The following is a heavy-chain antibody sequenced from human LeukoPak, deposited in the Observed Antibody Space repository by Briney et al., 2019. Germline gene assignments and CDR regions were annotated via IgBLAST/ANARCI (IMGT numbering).Heavy chain of an antibody. CDR1: GGTFSSYA. J-gene: IGHJ4*02. V-gene: IGHV1-69*06. CDR3: ARAYGYGSGSYRGIHYFDY. D-gene: IGHD3-10*01. Sequence: WASVKLSCKASGGTFSSYAISWVRQAPGQGLEWMGGIIPIFGTANYAQKFQGRVTITADKSTSTAYMELSSLRSEDTAVYYCARAYGYGSGSYRGIHYFDYWGQGTLVTVSS. CDR2: IIPIFGTA.